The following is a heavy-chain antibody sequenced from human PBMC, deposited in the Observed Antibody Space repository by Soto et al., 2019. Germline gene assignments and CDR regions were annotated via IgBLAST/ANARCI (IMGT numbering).Heavy chain of an antibody. CDR2: IYNSGGS. CDR1: GASVRSGDYY. CDR3: VGTGTMDDY. V-gene: IGHV4-30-4*01. D-gene: IGHD3-10*01. J-gene: IGHJ4*02. Sequence: SETLSLTCSVSGASVRSGDYYWSCIRQAPGKGLEWIGYIYNSGGSYYNPSLKGRLTISIDTSKNQFSLKLNSVTAADTAIYYCVGTGTMDDYWGRGTLVTVSS.